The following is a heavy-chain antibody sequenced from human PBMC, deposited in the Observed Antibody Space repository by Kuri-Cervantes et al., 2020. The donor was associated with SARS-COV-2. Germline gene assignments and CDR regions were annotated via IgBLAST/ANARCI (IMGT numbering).Heavy chain of an antibody. V-gene: IGHV3-11*04. CDR3: ARDFSGDIVVVPAI. CDR1: GFTFSDYY. Sequence: GESLKISCAASGFTFSDYYMGWIRQAPGKGLEWVSYISSSGSTIYYADSVKGRFTISRDNAKNSLYLQMNSLRAEDTAVYYCARDFSGDIVVVPAIWGQGTLVTVSS. CDR2: ISSSGSTI. D-gene: IGHD2-2*01. J-gene: IGHJ4*02.